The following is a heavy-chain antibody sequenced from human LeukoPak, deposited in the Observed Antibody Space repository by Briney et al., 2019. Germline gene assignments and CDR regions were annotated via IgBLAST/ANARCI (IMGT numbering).Heavy chain of an antibody. J-gene: IGHJ6*03. CDR2: INHSGST. D-gene: IGHD5-12*01. V-gene: IGHV4-34*01. CDR3: ASGHSGYELDYYYYYMDV. Sequence: SETLSLTCAVYGGSFSGYYWSWIRQPPGKGLEWIGEINHSGSTNYNPSLKSRVTISVDTSKNQFSLKLSSVTAADTAVYYYASGHSGYELDYYYYYMDVWGKGTTVTVSS. CDR1: GGSFSGYY.